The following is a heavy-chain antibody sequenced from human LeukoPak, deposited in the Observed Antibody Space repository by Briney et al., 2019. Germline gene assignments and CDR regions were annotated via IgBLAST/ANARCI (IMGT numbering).Heavy chain of an antibody. CDR3: ARQYYYDSSGYYSIDY. CDR1: GYIFTNYW. J-gene: IGHJ4*02. D-gene: IGHD3-22*01. Sequence: GESLKISCKGSGYIFTNYWIAWVRQMPGKGLEWMGIIYPGDSDTRYSPSFQGQVTISADKSISTAYLQWSSLKASDTAMYYCARQYYYDSSGYYSIDYWGQGTLVTVSS. V-gene: IGHV5-51*01. CDR2: IYPGDSDT.